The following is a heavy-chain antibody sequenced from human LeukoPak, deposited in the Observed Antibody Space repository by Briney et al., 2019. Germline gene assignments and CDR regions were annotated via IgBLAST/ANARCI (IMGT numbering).Heavy chain of an antibody. D-gene: IGHD3-22*01. CDR1: GGSISSYY. V-gene: IGHV4-59*01. CDR3: ARVGENDSSEYYFDY. CDR2: IYYSGST. J-gene: IGHJ4*02. Sequence: PSETLSLTCTVSGGSISSYYWSWIRQPPGKGLEWIGYIYYSGSTNYNPSLKSRVTISVDTSKNQFSLKLSSVTAADTAVYYCARVGENDSSEYYFDYWGQGTLVTVSS.